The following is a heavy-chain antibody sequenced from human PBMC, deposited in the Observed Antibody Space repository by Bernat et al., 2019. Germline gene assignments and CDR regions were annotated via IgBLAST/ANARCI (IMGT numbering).Heavy chain of an antibody. CDR1: GFTFSRSW. D-gene: IGHD1-1*01. CDR2: INHDGTEK. V-gene: IGHV3-7*03. CDR3: VRDRDNNNWAVNRFGC. Sequence: EVQLVESGGGLVQPGGSLRLSCGASGFTFSRSWMTWVRQAPGKGLAWVANINHDGTEKNYVESVKGRFTISRDNAKNSLNLQMNSLRVEDTAVYYFVRDRDNNNWAVNRFGCWGQGILVTVSS. J-gene: IGHJ4*02.